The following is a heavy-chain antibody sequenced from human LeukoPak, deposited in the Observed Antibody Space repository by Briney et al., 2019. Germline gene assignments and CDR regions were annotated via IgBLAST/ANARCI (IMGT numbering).Heavy chain of an antibody. J-gene: IGHJ4*02. CDR2: IHPGDSDT. V-gene: IGHV5-51*01. D-gene: IGHD3-10*01. Sequence: GESLKISCKGSGYRFPIYWIGWVRQMPGKGLEWMGIIHPGDSDTRYSPPFQGQVTISADKSIYTAHLQWSSLKASDTAMYYCARLSGASWSNFDYWGQGTLVTVSS. CDR1: GYRFPIYW. CDR3: ARLSGASWSNFDY.